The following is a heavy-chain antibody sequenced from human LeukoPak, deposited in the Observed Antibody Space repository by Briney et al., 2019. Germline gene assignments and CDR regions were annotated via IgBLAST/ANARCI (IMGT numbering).Heavy chain of an antibody. V-gene: IGHV3-30*01. CDR2: ISYDGGNK. J-gene: IGHJ4*02. CDR1: GFTFSSYA. CDR3: ARGTLFFDY. Sequence: GGSLRLSCAASGFTFSSYAMHGVRQAPGKGLEWVAVISYDGGNKYYADSVKGRFTISRDNSKNTLYLQMNSLRAEDTAVYYCARGTLFFDYWGQGTLVTVSS.